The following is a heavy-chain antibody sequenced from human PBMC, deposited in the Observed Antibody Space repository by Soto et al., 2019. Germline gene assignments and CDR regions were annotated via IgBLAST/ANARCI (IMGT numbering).Heavy chain of an antibody. V-gene: IGHV3-73*01. Sequence: GGSLRLSCAASGFTFSGSAMHWVRQASGKGLEWVGRIRSKANSYATAYAASVKGRFTISRDDSKNTAYLQMNSLKTEDTAVYYCTRHPYYYDSSGYSPDNWFDPWGQGTLVTVSS. CDR3: TRHPYYYDSSGYSPDNWFDP. CDR2: IRSKANSYAT. CDR1: GFTFSGSA. J-gene: IGHJ5*02. D-gene: IGHD3-22*01.